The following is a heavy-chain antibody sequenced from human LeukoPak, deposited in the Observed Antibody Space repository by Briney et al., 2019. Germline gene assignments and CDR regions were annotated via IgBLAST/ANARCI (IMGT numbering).Heavy chain of an antibody. CDR1: AFTFSSYA. CDR3: AKTLIAVAPYFDY. V-gene: IGHV3-23*01. J-gene: IGHJ4*02. CDR2: ISSSGGST. Sequence: PGASLRLSCAAAAFTFSSYAMSWVRQAPGKGLEWVSAISSSGGSTYYADSVKGRFTISRDNSKNTLYLQMNSLRAEDTAVYYCAKTLIAVAPYFDYWGEGTLVTVSS. D-gene: IGHD6-19*01.